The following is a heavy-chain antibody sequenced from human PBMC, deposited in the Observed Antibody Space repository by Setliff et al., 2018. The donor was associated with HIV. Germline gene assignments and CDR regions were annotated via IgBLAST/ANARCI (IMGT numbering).Heavy chain of an antibody. CDR3: ARQDIPTGYYLFDY. V-gene: IGHV1-2*06. Sequence: ASVKVSCKASGYKFTGHHIQWMRQAPGQGLEWMWRINPNMGDTQYAQKFQGRIIMTRDTSINTVYVELSSLTSDDTALYYCARQDIPTGYYLFDYWGQGTQVTVSS. J-gene: IGHJ4*02. D-gene: IGHD3-9*01. CDR2: INPNMGDT. CDR1: GYKFTGHH.